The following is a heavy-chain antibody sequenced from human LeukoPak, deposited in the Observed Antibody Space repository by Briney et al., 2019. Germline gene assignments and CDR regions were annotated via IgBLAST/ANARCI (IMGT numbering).Heavy chain of an antibody. CDR2: IRSKANSYAT. D-gene: IGHD4-17*01. Sequence: PGGSLRLSCAASGFTFSGSAMHWVRQASGKGLEWVGRIRSKANSYATAYDASVKSRLTISRDDSKNTAYLQMNSLKTEDTAVYYCTRATVSDAFDIWGQGTMVTVSS. CDR3: TRATVSDAFDI. V-gene: IGHV3-73*01. J-gene: IGHJ3*02. CDR1: GFTFSGSA.